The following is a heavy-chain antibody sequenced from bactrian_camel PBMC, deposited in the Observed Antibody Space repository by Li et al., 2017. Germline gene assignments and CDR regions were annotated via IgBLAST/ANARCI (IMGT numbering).Heavy chain of an antibody. CDR3: ASAAYHSNWARLEKRYHSY. D-gene: IGHD6*01. CDR2: FVSDGST. Sequence: VQLVESGGGSVQAGESLKLSCAVSGYSVSRYEMGWFRQAPGKKREGVAGFVSDGSTWYVDSVKGRFTISRDDARNTVYLQMNSLKPEDSAMYYCASAAYHSNWARLEKRYHSYWGQGTQVTVS. CDR1: GYSVSRYE. J-gene: IGHJ4*01. V-gene: IGHV3S10*01.